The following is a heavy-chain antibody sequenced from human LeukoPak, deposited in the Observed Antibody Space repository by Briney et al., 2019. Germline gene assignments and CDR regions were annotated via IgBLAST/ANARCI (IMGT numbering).Heavy chain of an antibody. D-gene: IGHD3-22*01. CDR3: ARDLGQYYDTSDNWFDP. CDR1: GSGFTFNNYW. J-gene: IGHJ5*02. V-gene: IGHV3-74*01. CDR2: INADGSTT. Sequence: GGSLRLSCAASGSGFTFNNYWMHWVRQAPGKGLVWVSRINADGSTTSYADSVRGRFTISRDNAKNTLYLQMNSLRAEDTAVYYCARDLGQYYDTSDNWFDPWGQGTLVTVSS.